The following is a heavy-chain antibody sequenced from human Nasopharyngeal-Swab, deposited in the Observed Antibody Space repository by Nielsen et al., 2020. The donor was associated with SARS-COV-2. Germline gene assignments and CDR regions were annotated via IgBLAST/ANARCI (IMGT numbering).Heavy chain of an antibody. CDR3: ARESYYDSSGYRRVFDY. Sequence: GSLRLCCTVSCGSISSYYWSWTRQPPGKGLEWIGYIYYSGSTNYNPSLKSRVTISVDTSKNQFSLKLSSVTAADTAVYYCARESYYDSSGYRRVFDYWGQGTLVTVSS. D-gene: IGHD3-22*01. CDR2: IYYSGST. V-gene: IGHV4-59*01. J-gene: IGHJ4*02. CDR1: CGSISSYY.